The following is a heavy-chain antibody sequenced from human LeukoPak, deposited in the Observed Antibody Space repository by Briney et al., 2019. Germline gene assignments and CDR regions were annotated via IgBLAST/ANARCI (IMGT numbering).Heavy chain of an antibody. CDR2: ISSSSSYI. CDR1: GFTFSSYS. V-gene: IGHV3-21*01. J-gene: IGHJ5*02. Sequence: PGGSLRLSCAASGFTFSSYSMNWVRQAPGKGLEWVSSISSSSSYIYYADSVKGRFTISRDNAKNSLYLQMNSLRAEDTAVYYCAREGYYGSGSYRGGWFDPWGQGTLVTVSS. CDR3: AREGYYGSGSYRGGWFDP. D-gene: IGHD3-10*01.